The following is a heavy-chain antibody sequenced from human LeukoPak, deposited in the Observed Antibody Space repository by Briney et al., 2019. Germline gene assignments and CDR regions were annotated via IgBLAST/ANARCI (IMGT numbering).Heavy chain of an antibody. Sequence: ASVKVSCKASGGTFSSYVISWVRQAPGQGLEWMGGIIPIFGTANYAQKFQGRVTITADESTSTAYMELSSLRSEDTAVYYCAREALVGYYDSSGYYYAGRGDFDYWGQGTLVTVSS. V-gene: IGHV1-69*13. CDR1: GGTFSSYV. CDR2: IIPIFGTA. J-gene: IGHJ4*02. D-gene: IGHD3-22*01. CDR3: AREALVGYYDSSGYYYAGRGDFDY.